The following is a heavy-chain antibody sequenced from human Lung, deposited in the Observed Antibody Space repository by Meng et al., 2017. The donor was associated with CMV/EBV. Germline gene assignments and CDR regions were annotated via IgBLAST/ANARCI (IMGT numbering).Heavy chain of an antibody. CDR2: VYYSQNT. CDR3: ARRGRSGSLNWFDP. V-gene: IGHV4-39*07. J-gene: IGHJ5*02. D-gene: IGHD1-26*01. Sequence: SXTXSLXCTVSGGSISSTSFYWGWIRQPPGEGLDWIGSVYYSQNTYYNPSLKSRVAISLDTSKNQFSLNLSPVTAADMAVYDCARRGRSGSLNWFDPWGQGTLVTVSS. CDR1: GGSISSTSFY.